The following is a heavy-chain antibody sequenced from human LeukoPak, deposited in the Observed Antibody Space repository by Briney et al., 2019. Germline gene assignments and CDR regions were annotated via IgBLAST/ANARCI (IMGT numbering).Heavy chain of an antibody. J-gene: IGHJ4*02. CDR2: IGVYNGNT. CDR3: ARVEEVRGGITSFDY. D-gene: IGHD3-10*01. CDR1: GYTFTSYA. V-gene: IGHV1-18*01. Sequence: ASVKVSCKASGYTFTSYAISWVRQAPGQGLEWMGWIGVYNGNTNYAQKLQGRVTVTTDTSTSTAYMELRSLTSDDTAVYYCARVEEVRGGITSFDYWGQGTLVTVSS.